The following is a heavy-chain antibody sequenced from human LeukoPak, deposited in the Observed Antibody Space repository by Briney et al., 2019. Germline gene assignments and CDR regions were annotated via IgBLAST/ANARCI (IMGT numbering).Heavy chain of an antibody. CDR2: IYYSGST. Sequence: PSETLSLTCTVPGGSISSYYWSWIRQPPGKGLEWIGYIYYSGSTNYNPSLKSRVTISVDTSKNQFSLKLGSVTAADTAVYYCARDLGARAFFDYWGQGTLVTVSS. CDR1: GGSISSYY. V-gene: IGHV4-59*01. D-gene: IGHD3-16*01. CDR3: ARDLGARAFFDY. J-gene: IGHJ4*02.